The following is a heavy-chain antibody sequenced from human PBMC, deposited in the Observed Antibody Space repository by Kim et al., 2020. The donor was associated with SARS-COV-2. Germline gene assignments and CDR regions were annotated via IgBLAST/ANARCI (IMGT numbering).Heavy chain of an antibody. D-gene: IGHD5-18*01. J-gene: IGHJ6*02. V-gene: IGHV3-66*01. CDR3: AREVSSMVNYYGMDV. CDR2: IYSGGST. Sequence: GGSLRLSCAASGFTVSSNYMSWVRQAPGKGLEWVSVIYSGGSTYYADSVKGRFTISRDNSKNTLYLQMNSLRAEDTAVYYCAREVSSMVNYYGMDVWGQGTTVTVSS. CDR1: GFTVSSNY.